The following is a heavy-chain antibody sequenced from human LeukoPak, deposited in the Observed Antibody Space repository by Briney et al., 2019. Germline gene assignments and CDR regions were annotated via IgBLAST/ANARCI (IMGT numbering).Heavy chain of an antibody. V-gene: IGHV4-31*03. Sequence: SQTLSLTCTVSGGSINSGGYYWSWIRQHPGKGLEWIGYIYYSGSTYYNPSLKSRVTISVDTSKNQFSLKLSSVTAADTAVYYCARDYYDSSYYGMDVWGQGTTVTVSS. CDR3: ARDYYDSSYYGMDV. CDR2: IYYSGST. D-gene: IGHD3-22*01. J-gene: IGHJ6*02. CDR1: GGSINSGGYY.